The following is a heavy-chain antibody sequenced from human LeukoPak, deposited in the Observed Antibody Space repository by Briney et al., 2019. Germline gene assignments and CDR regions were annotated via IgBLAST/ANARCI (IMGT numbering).Heavy chain of an antibody. CDR3: ARDLASSGAGTDAFDI. CDR1: GFTFSSYE. J-gene: IGHJ3*02. D-gene: IGHD3-22*01. V-gene: IGHV3-48*03. CDR2: ISSSGSTI. Sequence: PGGSLRLSCAASGFTFSSYEMNWVRQAPGKGLEWVSYISSSGSTIYYADSVKGRFTISRDNAKNSLYLQMNSLRAEDTAVYYCARDLASSGAGTDAFDIWGQGTTVTVSS.